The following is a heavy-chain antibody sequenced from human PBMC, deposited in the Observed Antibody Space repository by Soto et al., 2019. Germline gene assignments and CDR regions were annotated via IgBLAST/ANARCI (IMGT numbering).Heavy chain of an antibody. CDR1: GFTFSSYA. J-gene: IGHJ3*02. CDR3: ARGGYYYDSSGYYHDAFDI. Sequence: GGSLRLSCAASGFTFSSYAMHWVRQAPGKGLEWMAVISYDGSNKYYADSVKGRFTISRDNSKNTLYLQMNSLRAEDTAVYYCARGGYYYDSSGYYHDAFDIWGQGTMATFAS. D-gene: IGHD3-22*01. CDR2: ISYDGSNK. V-gene: IGHV3-30-3*01.